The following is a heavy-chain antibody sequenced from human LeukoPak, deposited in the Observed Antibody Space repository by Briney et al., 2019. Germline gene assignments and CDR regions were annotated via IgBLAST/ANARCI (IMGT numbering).Heavy chain of an antibody. CDR2: IKSEGSYT. J-gene: IGHJ4*02. D-gene: IGHD3-9*01. CDR1: GFTFSHYW. V-gene: IGHV3-74*01. Sequence: GGSLRLSCAASGFTFSHYWIHWVRQAPGKGLVWVSRIKSEGSYTNYADSVRGRFTISRDSAKNNVYLQMNSLRVEDTAVLYCASAATYGPVGFDVWGEGSLVTVS. CDR3: ASAATYGPVGFDV.